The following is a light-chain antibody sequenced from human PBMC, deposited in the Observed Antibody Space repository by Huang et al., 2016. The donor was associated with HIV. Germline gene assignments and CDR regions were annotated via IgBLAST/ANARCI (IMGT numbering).Light chain of an antibody. CDR2: GAS. CDR3: QQYNNWPTT. Sequence: EIVMTQSPGTLSVSPGERATLSCRASQSVSNNLAWYQQKPGQAPRLLIDGASLRATGLPARFSGSGSGTEFTLTISSLQSEDFAVYYCQQYNNWPTTFGPGTKVDIK. CDR1: QSVSNN. V-gene: IGKV3-15*01. J-gene: IGKJ3*01.